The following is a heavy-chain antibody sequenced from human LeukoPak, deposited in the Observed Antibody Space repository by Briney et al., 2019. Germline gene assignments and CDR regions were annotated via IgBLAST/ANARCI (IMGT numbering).Heavy chain of an antibody. CDR1: GFTFRNYA. J-gene: IGHJ4*02. Sequence: GGSLRLSCAVSGFTFRNYAMSWVRQAPGKGLEWVSSVTGTGDSTYYADSVKDRVTISRDNSKSTLYLQMNSLRGEDTAVYYCAKDGDSGTYFRDSSSDYWGQGTLVTVSS. CDR2: VTGTGDST. V-gene: IGHV3-23*01. D-gene: IGHD1-26*01. CDR3: AKDGDSGTYFRDSSSDY.